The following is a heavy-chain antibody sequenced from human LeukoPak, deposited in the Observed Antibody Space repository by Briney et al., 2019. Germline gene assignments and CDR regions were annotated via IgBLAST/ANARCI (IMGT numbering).Heavy chain of an antibody. CDR1: GFTFSSSW. V-gene: IGHV3-74*01. Sequence: PGGSLRLSCAASGFTFSSSWMRWVRQGPGKGLVWVARMNADGRTINYADSVKGRFTISRDNAKNTLYLQMNSLRTEDAAVYYCARAGNYYFDLWGRGAQVTVSS. D-gene: IGHD1-7*01. CDR2: MNADGRTI. CDR3: ARAGNYYFDL. J-gene: IGHJ2*01.